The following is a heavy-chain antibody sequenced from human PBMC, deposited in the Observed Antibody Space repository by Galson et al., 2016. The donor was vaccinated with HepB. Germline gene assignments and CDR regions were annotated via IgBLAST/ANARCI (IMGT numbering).Heavy chain of an antibody. D-gene: IGHD1-7*01. V-gene: IGHV3-15*01. CDR3: TTDWRRIPGSTVGYYFDN. CDR2: MKSTDDGGTA. CDR1: GFIVNNAW. J-gene: IGHJ4*02. Sequence: SLRLSCAASGFIVNNAWMSWVRQAPGKGLEWVGRMKSTDDGGTADYVAAVRGRFTILRDDSKNTLFLQMDSLKTEDTAVYYCTTDWRRIPGSTVGYYFDNWGQGTLVTVSS.